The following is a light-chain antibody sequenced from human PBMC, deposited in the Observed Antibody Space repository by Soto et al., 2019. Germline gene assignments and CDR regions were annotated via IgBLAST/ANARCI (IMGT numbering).Light chain of an antibody. V-gene: IGKV1-39*01. CDR3: QQSYSTPRT. Sequence: DIQMTQSPSSLSASVGDRVTITCRASQSISSYLNWYQQKPGKAPKLLIYAAASLHSGVPSRFSGSGSGTDFTLPISSMHPEDFAPYYCQQSYSTPRTVGQGTKLEIK. CDR1: QSISSY. J-gene: IGKJ2*01. CDR2: AAA.